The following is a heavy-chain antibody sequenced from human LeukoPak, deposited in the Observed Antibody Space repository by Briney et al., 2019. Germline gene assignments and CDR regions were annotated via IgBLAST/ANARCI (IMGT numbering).Heavy chain of an antibody. CDR2: IFYSGST. Sequence: SETLSLTCTVSGGSTSSYYWSWIRQPPGKGLEWIGYIFYSGSTKYNPSLKSRVTISVDTSKNQFSLKLSSVTAADTAVYYCARVGDGYNYYYFDSWGQGTLVTVSS. CDR1: GGSTSSYY. J-gene: IGHJ4*02. D-gene: IGHD5-24*01. CDR3: ARVGDGYNYYYFDS. V-gene: IGHV4-59*01.